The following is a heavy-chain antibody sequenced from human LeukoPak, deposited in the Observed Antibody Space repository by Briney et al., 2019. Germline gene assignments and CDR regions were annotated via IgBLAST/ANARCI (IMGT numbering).Heavy chain of an antibody. Sequence: SQTLSLTCAVSGGSISSGGYSWSWIRQPPGKGLEWIGYIYHSGSTNYNPSLRSRVTISLDTSKSQFSLKLTSVTPADTAVYYCARGGIVGSRTNWFDPWGQGILVTVSS. CDR1: GGSISSGGYS. CDR2: IYHSGST. J-gene: IGHJ5*02. CDR3: ARGGIVGSRTNWFDP. V-gene: IGHV4-30-2*02. D-gene: IGHD1-26*01.